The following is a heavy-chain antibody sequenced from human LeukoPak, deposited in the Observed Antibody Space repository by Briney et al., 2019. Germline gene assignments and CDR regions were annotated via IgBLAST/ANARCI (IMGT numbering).Heavy chain of an antibody. CDR2: MNPNSGNT. J-gene: IGHJ6*02. Sequence: ASVKVSCKASGYTFTSYDINWVRQATGQGLEWMGWMNPNSGNTGYAQKFQGRVTMTRNTSISTAYMELSSLRSEDTAVYYCASVSNPELYYYYGMDVWGQGTTVTVSS. D-gene: IGHD4-11*01. CDR1: GYTFTSYD. V-gene: IGHV1-8*01. CDR3: ASVSNPELYYYYGMDV.